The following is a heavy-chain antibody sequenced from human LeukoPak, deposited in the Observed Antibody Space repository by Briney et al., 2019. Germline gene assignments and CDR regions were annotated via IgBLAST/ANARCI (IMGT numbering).Heavy chain of an antibody. D-gene: IGHD3-3*01. Sequence: GGSLRLSCAASGFTFSSYWMSWVRQAPGKGLEWVANIKQDGSEKYYVDSVKGRFTISRDYAKNSLYLQMNSLRAEDTAVYYCASYDFWSGPEDYYYGMDVWGQGTTVAVSS. CDR2: IKQDGSEK. CDR3: ASYDFWSGPEDYYYGMDV. J-gene: IGHJ6*02. CDR1: GFTFSSYW. V-gene: IGHV3-7*01.